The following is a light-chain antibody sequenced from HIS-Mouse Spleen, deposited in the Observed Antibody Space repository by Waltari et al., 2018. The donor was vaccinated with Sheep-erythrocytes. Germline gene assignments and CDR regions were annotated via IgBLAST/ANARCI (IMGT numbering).Light chain of an antibody. CDR2: DVS. V-gene: IGLV2-11*01. Sequence: QSALTQPRSVSGSPGQSVTISCTGTSSDVGGYNYVSWYQQHPGKAPTLMIYDVSNRPAGVTDRFSGSKSGNTASLTISGLQAEDEADYYCCSYAGSYNHVFATGTKVTVL. CDR3: CSYAGSYNHV. J-gene: IGLJ1*01. CDR1: SSDVGGYNY.